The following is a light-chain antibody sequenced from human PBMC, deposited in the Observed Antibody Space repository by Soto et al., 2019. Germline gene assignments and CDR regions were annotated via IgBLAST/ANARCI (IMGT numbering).Light chain of an antibody. V-gene: IGKV1-5*01. J-gene: IGKJ1*01. CDR1: QSISNW. CDR2: HAS. CDR3: PQFNTYP. Sequence: IQMTQSPSTRPASVADSDTITCRASQSISNWLAWYQQKPGTAPKVLIYHASNLQSGVPSRFSGSGSGTEITLTISSLQAYDFATYSCPQFNTYPFGQQTKVDI.